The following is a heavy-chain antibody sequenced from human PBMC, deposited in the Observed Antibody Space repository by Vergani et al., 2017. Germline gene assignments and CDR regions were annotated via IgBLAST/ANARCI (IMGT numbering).Heavy chain of an antibody. J-gene: IGHJ6*03. CDR3: ARATRTGGGYYYGSGETYYYDYMDV. Sequence: QVQLVQSGAEVKKPGSSVKVSCKASGGTFSSYAISWVRQAPGQGLEWMGGIIPIFGTANYAQKFQGRVTITADKSTSTAYMELSSLRSEDTAVYYCARATRTGGGYYYGSGETYYYDYMDVWGKGTTVTVSS. CDR2: IIPIFGTA. V-gene: IGHV1-69*06. CDR1: GGTFSSYA. D-gene: IGHD3-10*01.